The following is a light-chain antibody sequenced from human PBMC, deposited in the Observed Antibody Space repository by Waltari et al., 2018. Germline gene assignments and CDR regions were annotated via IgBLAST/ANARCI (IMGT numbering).Light chain of an antibody. CDR3: SSYTSSNIRV. CDR2: DVI. Sequence: QSALTQPASVSGSPGQSITISCTGTSSDIGAYNFVSWYRHHPGNAPEVIIYDVIERPSGVSYRFSGSKSGNTASLTISGLQAEDEGDYYCSSYTSSNIRVFGGGTRVTVL. J-gene: IGLJ3*02. V-gene: IGLV2-14*03. CDR1: SSDIGAYNF.